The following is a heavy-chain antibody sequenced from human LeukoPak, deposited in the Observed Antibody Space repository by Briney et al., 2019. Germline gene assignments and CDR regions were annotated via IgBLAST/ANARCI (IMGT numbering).Heavy chain of an antibody. D-gene: IGHD6-6*01. CDR3: VRGADSSSSA. V-gene: IGHV1-2*02. J-gene: IGHJ4*02. Sequence: GASVKVSCKASGYTFTGYYLHWVRQAPGQGLEWMGWIDPNSGGTNYAQKFQGRVTMTRDTSISTAYMELTSLRTDDTAVYYCVRGADSSSSAWSQGTLVTVSS. CDR1: GYTFTGYY. CDR2: IDPNSGGT.